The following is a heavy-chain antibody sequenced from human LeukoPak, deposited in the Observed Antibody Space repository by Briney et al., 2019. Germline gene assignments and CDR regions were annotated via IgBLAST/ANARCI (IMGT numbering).Heavy chain of an antibody. D-gene: IGHD5-24*01. CDR1: GGSISSGGYS. CDR3: AGDHDGSLDY. Sequence: SETLSLTCAVSGGSISSGGYSWSWIRQPPGKGLEWIGYIYHSGSTYYNPSLKSRVTISVDRSKNQFSLKLSSVTAADTAVYYCAGDHDGSLDYWGQGTLVTVSS. CDR2: IYHSGST. J-gene: IGHJ4*02. V-gene: IGHV4-30-2*01.